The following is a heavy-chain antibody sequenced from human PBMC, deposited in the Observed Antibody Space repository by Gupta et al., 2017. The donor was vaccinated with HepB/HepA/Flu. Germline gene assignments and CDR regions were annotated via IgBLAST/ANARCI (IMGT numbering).Heavy chain of an antibody. V-gene: IGHV4-39*01. CDR2: IYYSGST. CDR3: ARQRFRYCTNGVCYWGGYLSRTYYFDY. J-gene: IGHJ4*02. D-gene: IGHD2-8*01. Sequence: QLQLQESGPGLVKPSETLSLTCTVSGGSISSSSYYWGWIRQPPGKGLEWIGSIYYSGSTYYNPSLKSRVTISVDTSKNQFSLKLSSVTAADTAVYYCARQRFRYCTNGVCYWGGYLSRTYYFDYWGQGTLVTVSS. CDR1: GGSISSSSYY.